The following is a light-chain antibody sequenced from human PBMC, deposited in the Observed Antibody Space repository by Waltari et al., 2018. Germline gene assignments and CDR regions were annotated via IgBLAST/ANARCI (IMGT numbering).Light chain of an antibody. J-gene: IGLJ3*02. Sequence: QSALTQPASVSGSPGQSITISCTGTSSDVGSYNLVSWYQQHPGKAPNLMIYEGSKRPSGVTKRFYGANAGKTASRTICGRQAEDEADYYGSCYAGSGLWVFGGGTKLTVL. CDR3: SCYAGSGLWV. CDR1: SSDVGSYNL. CDR2: EGS. V-gene: IGLV2-23*01.